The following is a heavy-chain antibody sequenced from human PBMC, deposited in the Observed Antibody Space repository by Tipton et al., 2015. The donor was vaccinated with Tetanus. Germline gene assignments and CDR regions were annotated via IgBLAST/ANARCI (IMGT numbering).Heavy chain of an antibody. J-gene: IGHJ6*02. CDR2: ISYDGSNK. Sequence: SLRLSCAASGFNFSTYGMHWVRQAPGKGPDWVAVISYDGSNKYYSDSVKGRFTISRDNSKNTLYLQMNNLRGEDTAVYSCAKDRGSGSYYVDYYYYGVDVWGQGTTVTVSS. CDR1: GFNFSTYG. V-gene: IGHV3-30*18. CDR3: AKDRGSGSYYVDYYYYGVDV. D-gene: IGHD1-26*01.